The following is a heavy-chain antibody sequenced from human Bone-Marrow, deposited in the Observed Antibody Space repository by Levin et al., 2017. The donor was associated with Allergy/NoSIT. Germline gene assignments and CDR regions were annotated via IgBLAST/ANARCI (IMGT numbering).Heavy chain of an antibody. CDR1: GFTFDDYG. J-gene: IGHJ4*02. CDR3: ARNRVPLYGSGSYFHDY. CDR2: INSNGGST. D-gene: IGHD3-10*01. V-gene: IGHV3-20*04. Sequence: SCAASGFTFDDYGMTWVRQVPGKGLEWVSAINSNGGSTGYADSVKGRFIISRDNAKNSLYLQMNSLRAEDTAFYYCARNRVPLYGSGSYFHDYWGQGTLVTVSS.